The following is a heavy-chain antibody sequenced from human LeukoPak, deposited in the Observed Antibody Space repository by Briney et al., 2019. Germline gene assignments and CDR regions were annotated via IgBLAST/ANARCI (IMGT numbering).Heavy chain of an antibody. J-gene: IGHJ4*02. CDR2: IYSGGST. CDR1: GFTVSSNY. Sequence: PGGSLRLSCAAFGFTVSSNYMSWVRQAPGKGLEWVSVIYSGGSTYYADSVKGRFTISRDISKNTLYLQMISLRADDTAVYYCAKTRGRYFDYWGQGTLVTVSS. V-gene: IGHV3-53*01. CDR3: AKTRGRYFDY.